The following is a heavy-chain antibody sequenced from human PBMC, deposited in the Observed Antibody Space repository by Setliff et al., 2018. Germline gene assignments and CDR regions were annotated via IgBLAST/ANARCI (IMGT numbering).Heavy chain of an antibody. CDR1: GYTFTTYA. J-gene: IGHJ5*02. D-gene: IGHD3-3*01. CDR3: ARQKSSVFQFLEWDWFDP. V-gene: IGHV1-3*04. CDR2: IDTGNGKT. Sequence: ASVKVSCKASGYTFTTYAIHWLRQAPGQRPEWMGWIDTGNGKTRYLQKLQGRVTITKDTSATTAYMELRSLQSEDTAVYYCARQKSSVFQFLEWDWFDPWGQGTLVTVSS.